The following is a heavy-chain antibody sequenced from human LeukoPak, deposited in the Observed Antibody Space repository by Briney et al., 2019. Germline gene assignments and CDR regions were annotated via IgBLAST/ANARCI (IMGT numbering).Heavy chain of an antibody. V-gene: IGHV4-59*12. CDR3: ASAYYDILGGHFDY. D-gene: IGHD3-9*01. CDR1: GGSISSYY. CDR2: IYYSGRT. J-gene: IGHJ4*02. Sequence: SETLSLTCTVSGGSISSYYWSWIRQPPGKGLEWIGSIYYSGRTYYNSSLKSRVTISVDTSKNQFSLKVTSVTAADTAVYYCASAYYDILGGHFDYWGQGTLVTVSS.